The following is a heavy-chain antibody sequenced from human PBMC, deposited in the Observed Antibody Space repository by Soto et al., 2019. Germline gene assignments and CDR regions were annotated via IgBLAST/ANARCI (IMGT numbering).Heavy chain of an antibody. CDR1: GGSFSGYY. V-gene: IGHV4-34*01. J-gene: IGHJ3*02. CDR3: ARGAGRRDIVVVVAATAFDI. Sequence: SETLSLTCAVYGGSFSGYYWSWIRQPPGKGLEWIGEINHSGSTNYNPSLKSRVTISVDTSKNQFSLKRSSVTAADMAVYYCARGAGRRDIVVVVAATAFDIWGQGTMVTVSS. D-gene: IGHD2-15*01. CDR2: INHSGST.